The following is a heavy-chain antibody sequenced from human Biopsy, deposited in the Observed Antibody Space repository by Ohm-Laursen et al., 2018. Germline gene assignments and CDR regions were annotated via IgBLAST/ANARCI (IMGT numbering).Heavy chain of an antibody. Sequence: SETLSLTCTVSGGSISSNNYYWGWIRQPPGKGLEWIGSLSYSGNTYSNPSLKSRVTISVDTSKKQFFLKLTSVTAADTAVYYCARGEYSSSIFDHWGQGTLVTVSS. CDR2: LSYSGNT. CDR3: ARGEYSSSIFDH. V-gene: IGHV4-39*01. J-gene: IGHJ4*02. CDR1: GGSISSNNYY. D-gene: IGHD6-6*01.